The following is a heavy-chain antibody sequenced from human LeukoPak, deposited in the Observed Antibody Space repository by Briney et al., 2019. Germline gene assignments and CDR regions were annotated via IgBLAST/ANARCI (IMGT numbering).Heavy chain of an antibody. V-gene: IGHV4-4*07. J-gene: IGHJ4*02. CDR1: GGTISSYY. CDR3: ARVGEAADHVDS. Sequence: SETLSLTCTVSGGTISSYYWSWIRQPAGKGLEWIGRIYSSGSTNYNPSLKSLVTMSADTTKNQFSLKLSSVTAADTAVYYRARVGEAADHVDSCGQGTLGTVSS. CDR2: IYSSGST. D-gene: IGHD6-25*01.